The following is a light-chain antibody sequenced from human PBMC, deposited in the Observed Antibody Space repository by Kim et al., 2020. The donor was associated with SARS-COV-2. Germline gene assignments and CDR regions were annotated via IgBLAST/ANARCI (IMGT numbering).Light chain of an antibody. V-gene: IGKV3-20*01. CDR1: QSVSSSY. CDR2: GAS. J-gene: IGKJ5*01. Sequence: SPGERATLSGRASQSVSSSYLAWYQQKPGQAPRLLIYGASSRATGIPDRFSGSGSGTDFTLTISRLEPEDFAVYYCQQYGSSSITVGQGTRLEIK. CDR3: QQYGSSSIT.